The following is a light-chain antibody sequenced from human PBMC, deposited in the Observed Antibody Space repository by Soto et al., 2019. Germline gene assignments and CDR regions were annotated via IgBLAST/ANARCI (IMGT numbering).Light chain of an antibody. J-gene: IGLJ2*01. CDR1: SSDVGGHNY. CDR2: DVS. V-gene: IGLV2-14*01. CDR3: SSYSSSSTL. Sequence: QSALTQPASVSGSPGQSITISCTGSSSDVGGHNYVSWYQQHPGKAPKLMIYDVSNRPSGVSNRFSGSKSANTASLTISGLQAEDEADYYCSSYSSSSTLFGGGTKVTVL.